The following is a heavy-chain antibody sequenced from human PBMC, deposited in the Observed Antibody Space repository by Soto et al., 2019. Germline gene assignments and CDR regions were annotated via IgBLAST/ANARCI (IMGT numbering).Heavy chain of an antibody. CDR2: IKQDGSGE. V-gene: IGHV3-7*01. D-gene: IGHD6-13*01. J-gene: IGHJ6*02. CDR3: ARIAASGRGWDV. Sequence: EVQLVESGGGLVQPGGSLRLSCVDSGFTFSSYWMSWVRQAPVKGLEWVGNIKQDGSGENYVDSVKGRFTISRDNAKNSMYLQMNRLRVEDTAVYYCARIAASGRGWDVWGQGTTVVVS. CDR1: GFTFSSYW.